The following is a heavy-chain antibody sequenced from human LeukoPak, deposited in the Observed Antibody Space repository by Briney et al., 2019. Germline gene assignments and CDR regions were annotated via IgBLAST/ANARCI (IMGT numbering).Heavy chain of an antibody. CDR2: IDSDATST. CDR1: GFMLSSTW. D-gene: IGHD6-13*01. J-gene: IGHJ4*02. V-gene: IGHV3-74*01. CDR3: VRGSPGYSSSWHAY. Sequence: GGSLRLSCAASGFMLSSTWMHWVRQAPGKGLVWVSRIDSDATSTSYADSVRGRFTISRDDAKNTMYLQMNSLRAEDTAMYYCVRGSPGYSSSWHAYWGQGTLVTVSS.